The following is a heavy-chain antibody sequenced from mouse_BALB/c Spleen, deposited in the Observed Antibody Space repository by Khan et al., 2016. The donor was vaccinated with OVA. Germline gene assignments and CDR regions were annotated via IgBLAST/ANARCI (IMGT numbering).Heavy chain of an antibody. D-gene: IGHD1-1*01. J-gene: IGHJ2*01. CDR1: GYTFINYW. V-gene: IGHV1-7*01. CDR2: INPSTGYT. Sequence: QVQLQQSGAELAKPGASVKMSCKASGYTFINYWILWVKQRPGQGLEWIGYINPSTGYTEYNQNFKDKATLTADKSSSTAYMQLSSLTSEDSAVYYCARRSLRWDFDYWSQGTTLTVSS. CDR3: ARRSLRWDFDY.